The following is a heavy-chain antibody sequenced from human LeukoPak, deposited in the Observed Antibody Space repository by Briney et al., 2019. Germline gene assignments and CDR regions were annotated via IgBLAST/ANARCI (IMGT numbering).Heavy chain of an antibody. D-gene: IGHD6-19*01. J-gene: IGHJ4*02. CDR3: ARDLAVAEGDY. Sequence: GGSLRLSCAASGFTFSSYEMNWVRQAPGKGLEWVSYISSSGSTIYYADSVKGRFTISRDNAKNSLYLQMNSLRAEDTAVYYCARDLAVAEGDYWGQGTLVTVSP. CDR1: GFTFSSYE. CDR2: ISSSGSTI. V-gene: IGHV3-48*03.